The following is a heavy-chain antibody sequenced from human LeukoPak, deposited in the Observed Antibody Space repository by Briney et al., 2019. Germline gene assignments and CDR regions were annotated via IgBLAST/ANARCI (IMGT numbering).Heavy chain of an antibody. CDR1: GYTFTSYG. D-gene: IGHD6-13*01. Sequence: ASVTVSFKASGYTFTSYGISWVRQAPGQGLEWMGWISAYNGNTNYAQKLQGRVTMTTDTSTSTAYMELRSLRSDDTAVYYCARVGYSSSWYSNYYYYMDVWGKGTTVTVSS. J-gene: IGHJ6*03. CDR2: ISAYNGNT. V-gene: IGHV1-18*01. CDR3: ARVGYSSSWYSNYYYYMDV.